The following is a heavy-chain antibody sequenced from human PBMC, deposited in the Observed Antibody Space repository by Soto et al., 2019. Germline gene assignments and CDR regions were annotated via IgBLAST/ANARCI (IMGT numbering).Heavy chain of an antibody. CDR3: ARWIQLWAFDY. Sequence: SETLSLTWAVYGGSFSGYYWSWIRQPPGKGLEWIGEINHSGSTNYNPSLKSRVTISVDTSKNQFSLKLSSVTAADTAVYYCARWIQLWAFDYWGQGTLVTVSS. J-gene: IGHJ4*02. CDR2: INHSGST. CDR1: GGSFSGYY. D-gene: IGHD5-18*01. V-gene: IGHV4-34*01.